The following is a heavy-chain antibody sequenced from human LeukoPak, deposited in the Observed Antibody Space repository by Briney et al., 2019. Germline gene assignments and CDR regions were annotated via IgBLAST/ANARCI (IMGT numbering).Heavy chain of an antibody. CDR2: ISSSSSTI. D-gene: IGHD4-17*01. V-gene: IGHV3-48*01. Sequence: ETGGSLRLSCAASGFTFSSYSMNWVRQAPGKGLEWVSYISSSSSTIYYADSVKGRFTISRDNAKNSLYLQMNSLRAEDTAVYYCARARDYGDYFHDAFDIWGQGTMVTVSS. CDR1: GFTFSSYS. J-gene: IGHJ3*02. CDR3: ARARDYGDYFHDAFDI.